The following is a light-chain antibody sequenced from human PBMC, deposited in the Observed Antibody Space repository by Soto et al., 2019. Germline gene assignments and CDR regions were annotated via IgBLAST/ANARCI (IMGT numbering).Light chain of an antibody. V-gene: IGLV2-14*01. Sequence: QSALTQPASVSGSPGQSITISCTGTSSDVGGYNYVSWYQQHPGKVPKLMIYEVSDRPSGVFNRFPGSKSGSTAPLTISGLQAEDEADYYCSSYTSSTTYVFGTGTKLTVL. J-gene: IGLJ1*01. CDR3: SSYTSSTTYV. CDR1: SSDVGGYNY. CDR2: EVS.